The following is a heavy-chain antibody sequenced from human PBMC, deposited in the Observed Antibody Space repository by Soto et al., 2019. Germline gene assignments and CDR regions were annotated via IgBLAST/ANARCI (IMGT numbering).Heavy chain of an antibody. Sequence: SETLSLTCAVYGGSFSGYYWSWIRQPPGKGLEWIGEINHSGSTNYNPSLKSRVTISVDTSKNQFSLKLSSVTAADTAVYYCAREVKIGDYLFSRSFDYMDVWGKGTTVTVSS. D-gene: IGHD4-17*01. V-gene: IGHV4-34*01. J-gene: IGHJ6*03. CDR1: GGSFSGYY. CDR2: INHSGST. CDR3: AREVKIGDYLFSRSFDYMDV.